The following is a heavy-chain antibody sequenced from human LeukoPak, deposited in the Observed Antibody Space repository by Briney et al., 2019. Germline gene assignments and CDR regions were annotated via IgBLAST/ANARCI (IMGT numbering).Heavy chain of an antibody. J-gene: IGHJ6*02. V-gene: IGHV3-66*01. CDR3: ARDQVWEPGSSSWYSFRYYYYGMDV. CDR2: IYSGGST. Sequence: GGSLRLSCAASGFTVSSNYMSWVRQAPGKGLEWVSVIYSGGSTYYADSVKGRFTISRDNSKNTLYLQMNSLRAEDTAVYYCARDQVWEPGSSSWYSFRYYYYGMDVWGQGTTVTVSS. D-gene: IGHD6-13*01. CDR1: GFTVSSNY.